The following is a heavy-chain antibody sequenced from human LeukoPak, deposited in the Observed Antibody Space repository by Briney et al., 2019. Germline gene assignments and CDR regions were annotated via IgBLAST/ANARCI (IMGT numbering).Heavy chain of an antibody. Sequence: ASVKVSCKASGYTFTGYHMHWVRQAPGQGLEWMGWINANSGDTNYAQKFQGRVTMTRDTSISAVYMELSRLTSDDTAVYYCASRLQNYYDSSGYYVDAFDIWGQGTMVTVSS. CDR1: GYTFTGYH. V-gene: IGHV1-2*02. J-gene: IGHJ3*02. D-gene: IGHD3-22*01. CDR3: ASRLQNYYDSSGYYVDAFDI. CDR2: INANSGDT.